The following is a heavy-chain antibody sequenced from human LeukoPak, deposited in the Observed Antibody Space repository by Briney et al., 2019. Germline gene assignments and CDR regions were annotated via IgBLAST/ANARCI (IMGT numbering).Heavy chain of an antibody. CDR1: GFTFSSYG. V-gene: IGHV3-30*18. Sequence: ERSLRLSCAASGFTFSSYGMHWVRQAPGKGLEWVAVISYDGSNKYYADSVKGRFTISRDNSKNTLYLQMNSLRAEDTAVYYCAKDYGLMGELPTRYYYYGMDVWGQGTTVTVSS. CDR3: AKDYGLMGELPTRYYYYGMDV. J-gene: IGHJ6*02. CDR2: ISYDGSNK. D-gene: IGHD1-26*01.